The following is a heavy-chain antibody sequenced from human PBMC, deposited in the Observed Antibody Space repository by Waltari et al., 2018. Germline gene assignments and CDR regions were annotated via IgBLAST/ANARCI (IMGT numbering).Heavy chain of an antibody. D-gene: IGHD3-10*01. CDR2: INYSGFT. V-gene: IGHV4-31*03. J-gene: IGHJ5*02. CDR3: ARLPSASGSFGWFDP. CDR1: GGSISRGSNK. Sequence: QLHLQASGPGLVKSSQTLSVTCTVSGGSISRGSNKLSWIRQHAEKGLEWIGYINYSGFTKYTPSLQSRVIISVDTSQNQFSLQLSSVTAADTAVYFCARLPSASGSFGWFDPWGLGALVTVSS.